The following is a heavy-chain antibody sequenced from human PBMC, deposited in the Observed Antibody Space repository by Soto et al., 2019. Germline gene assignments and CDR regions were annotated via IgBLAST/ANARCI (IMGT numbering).Heavy chain of an antibody. CDR3: AKDQRKPAIFGVVTIS. D-gene: IGHD3-3*01. CDR2: ISGSGQTT. CDR1: GFTFSRFA. Sequence: WGSLRLSCGGSGFTFSRFAMSWGRQVPGNGLEWVSAISGSGQTTYYADSVKGRFTVSRDNSNNTLYLQMNSLRAEDTAVYYCAKDQRKPAIFGVVTISWGQGTLVTVSS. V-gene: IGHV3-23*01. J-gene: IGHJ5*02.